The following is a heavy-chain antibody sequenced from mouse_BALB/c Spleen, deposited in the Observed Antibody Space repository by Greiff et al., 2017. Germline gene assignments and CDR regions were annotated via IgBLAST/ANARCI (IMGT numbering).Heavy chain of an antibody. CDR1: GYSITSDYA. CDR2: ISYSGST. J-gene: IGHJ2*01. V-gene: IGHV3-2*02. Sequence: EVQLHQSGPGLVKPSQSLSLTCTVTGYSITSDYAWNWIRQFPGNKLEWMGYISYSGSTSYNPSLKSRISITRDTSKNKFFLQLNSVTTEDTATYYCARWAYYFDYWGQGTTRTVSS. CDR3: ARWAYYFDY.